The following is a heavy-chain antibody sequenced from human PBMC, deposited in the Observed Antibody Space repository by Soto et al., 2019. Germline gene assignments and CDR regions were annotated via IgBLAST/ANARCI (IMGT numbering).Heavy chain of an antibody. J-gene: IGHJ4*02. CDR3: ARDPQYNSGWYFDY. CDR1: GFSFPNYA. CDR2: IWYDGTKK. Sequence: PGGSLRLSCAASGFSFPNYAIHWVRQAPGKGLDWVAVIWYDGTKKYYAGSVKGRFTISRDNSNNTVSLQMNSLRAEDTAIYYCARDPQYNSGWYFDYWGQGTLVTVSS. V-gene: IGHV3-33*01. D-gene: IGHD6-19*01.